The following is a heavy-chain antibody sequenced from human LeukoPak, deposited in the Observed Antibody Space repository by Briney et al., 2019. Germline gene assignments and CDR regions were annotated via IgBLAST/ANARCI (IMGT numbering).Heavy chain of an antibody. V-gene: IGHV4-31*03. CDR3: ARERGGTIFGVVIIPGDAFDI. Sequence: SETLSLTCTVSGGSISSGGYYWSWIRQHPGKGLEWIGYIYYSGSTYYNPSLKSRVTISVDTSKNQFSLKLSSVAAADTAVYYCARERGGTIFGVVIIPGDAFDIWGQGTMVTVSS. CDR1: GGSISSGGYY. D-gene: IGHD3-3*01. CDR2: IYYSGST. J-gene: IGHJ3*02.